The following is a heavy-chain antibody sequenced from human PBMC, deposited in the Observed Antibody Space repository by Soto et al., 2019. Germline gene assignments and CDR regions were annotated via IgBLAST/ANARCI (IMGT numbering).Heavy chain of an antibody. Sequence: HPVGSLRLSCAPSGFTFSNYAMSWVRQAPGKGLEWVSTISGSGGSTYYADSVKGRFTISRDNSKNTLYLQMNSLRAEDTAVYYCTDYGGGGYWGQGTLVTVSS. CDR2: ISGSGGST. CDR3: TDYGGGGY. V-gene: IGHV3-23*01. CDR1: GFTFSNYA. J-gene: IGHJ4*02. D-gene: IGHD4-17*01.